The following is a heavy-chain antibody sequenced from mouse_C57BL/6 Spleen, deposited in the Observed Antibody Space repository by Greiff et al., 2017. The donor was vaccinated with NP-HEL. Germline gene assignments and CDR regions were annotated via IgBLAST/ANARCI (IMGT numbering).Heavy chain of an antibody. D-gene: IGHD1-1*01. J-gene: IGHJ1*03. CDR1: GFTFTDYY. V-gene: IGHV7-3*01. CDR3: ARYYWDYYGSSKGYFDV. CDR2: IRNKANGYTT. Sequence: EVQVVESGGGLVQPGGSLSLSCAASGFTFTDYYMSWVRQPPGKALEWLGFIRNKANGYTTEYSASVKGRFTISRDNSQSILYLQMNALRAEDSATYYCARYYWDYYGSSKGYFDVWGTGTTVTVSS.